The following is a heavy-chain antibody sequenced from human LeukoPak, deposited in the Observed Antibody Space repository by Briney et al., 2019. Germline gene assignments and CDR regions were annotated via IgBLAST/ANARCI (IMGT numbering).Heavy chain of an antibody. J-gene: IGHJ6*02. D-gene: IGHD6-13*01. CDR2: TYYRSKWYN. CDR1: GDSVSSNSAA. CDR3: ARVGWIAAAGAKYYGMDV. Sequence: SQTLSLTCAISGDSVSSNSAAWNWIRQSPSRGLEWLGRTYYRSKWYNDYAVSVKSRITINPDTSKNQFSLQLNSVTPEDTAVYYCARVGWIAAAGAKYYGMDVWGQGTTVTVSS. V-gene: IGHV6-1*01.